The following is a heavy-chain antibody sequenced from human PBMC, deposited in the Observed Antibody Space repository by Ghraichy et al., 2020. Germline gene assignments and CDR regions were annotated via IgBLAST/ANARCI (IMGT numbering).Heavy chain of an antibody. CDR1: GGSVSSYF. CDR2: ISYGGRT. Sequence: SQTLSLTCTVSGGSVSSYFWTWIRQPPGKGLEWIGQISYGGRTNYNPSLKSRLTISVDTSKNQFSLKLTSVTAADTAVYYCARDASNAVNGLFYGVDVWGRVTTFTVSS. J-gene: IGHJ6*02. D-gene: IGHD1-1*01. CDR3: ARDASNAVNGLFYGVDV. V-gene: IGHV4-59*02.